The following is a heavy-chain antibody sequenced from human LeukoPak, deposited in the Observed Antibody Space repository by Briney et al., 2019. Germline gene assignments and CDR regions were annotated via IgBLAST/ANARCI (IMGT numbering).Heavy chain of an antibody. CDR2: INQDGSEK. Sequence: GGSLRLSCAASGFTFTTYGMTWVRQATGKGPEGVANINQDGSEKDYVDSVKGRFTISRDNAENSLFLQMSSLRAEDTGVYFCARANWYRLDFWGQGTLVTVSS. CDR3: ARANWYRLDF. D-gene: IGHD6-13*01. J-gene: IGHJ4*02. CDR1: GFTFTTYG. V-gene: IGHV3-7*05.